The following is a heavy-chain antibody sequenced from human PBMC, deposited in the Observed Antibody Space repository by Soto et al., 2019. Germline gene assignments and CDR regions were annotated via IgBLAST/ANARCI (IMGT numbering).Heavy chain of an antibody. J-gene: IGHJ4*02. D-gene: IGHD4-4*01. V-gene: IGHV4-30-2*01. CDR1: GGSISSGGYS. Sequence: SETLSLTCAVSGGSISSGGYSWSWIRQPPGKGLEWIGYTYHSGSTYYNPSLKSRVTISVDRSKNQFSLKLSSVTAADTAVYYCARGMTTVNTIDYWGQGTLVTVSS. CDR3: ARGMTTVNTIDY. CDR2: TYHSGST.